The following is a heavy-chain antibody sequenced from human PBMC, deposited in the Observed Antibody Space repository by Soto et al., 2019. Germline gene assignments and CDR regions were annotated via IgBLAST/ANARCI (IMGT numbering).Heavy chain of an antibody. CDR1: GYHFTAYS. D-gene: IGHD1-1*01. Sequence: PGESLKTSCDSRGYHFTAYSITWLPRTPGAGLEGMGKIHRSDSYTNFYPSFQGHVSISVDRAANTAYLQWTSLKASDSGIYYCAMILVETTTTCPVMDVWGHGTTVTVPS. J-gene: IGHJ6*01. CDR2: IHRSDSYT. CDR3: AMILVETTTTCPVMDV. V-gene: IGHV5-10-1*01.